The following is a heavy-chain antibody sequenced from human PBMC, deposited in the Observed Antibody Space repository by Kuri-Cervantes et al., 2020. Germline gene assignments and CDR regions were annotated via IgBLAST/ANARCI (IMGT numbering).Heavy chain of an antibody. J-gene: IGHJ5*02. CDR1: GFTFEDYA. D-gene: IGHD3-10*01. CDR2: ISWNSGSI. Sequence: SLTISCAPSGFTFEDYAMHWVRQAPGKGLEWVPGISWNSGSIGYADSVKGRFTKSRDNAKNSLYRQMNSRRAEETSLNYCSKDPSRFGELSPWFDPWGQGTLVTVSS. CDR3: SKDPSRFGELSPWFDP. V-gene: IGHV3-9*01.